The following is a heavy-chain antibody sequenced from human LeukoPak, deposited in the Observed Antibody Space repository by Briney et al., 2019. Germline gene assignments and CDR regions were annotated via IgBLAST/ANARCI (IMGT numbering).Heavy chain of an antibody. D-gene: IGHD3-10*01. Sequence: ASVKVSCKASGGTFSSYAISWVRQAPGQGLEWMGIINPSGGSTSYAQKFQGRVTMTRDTSTSTVYMELSSLRSEDTAVYYCARGLVRGVMEDWGQGTLVTVSS. V-gene: IGHV1-46*01. J-gene: IGHJ1*01. CDR3: ARGLVRGVMED. CDR1: GGTFSSYA. CDR2: INPSGGST.